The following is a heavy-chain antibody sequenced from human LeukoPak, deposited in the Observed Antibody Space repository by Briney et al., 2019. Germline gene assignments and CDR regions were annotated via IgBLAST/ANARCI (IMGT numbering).Heavy chain of an antibody. CDR3: AKIGGSGWYSLDY. J-gene: IGHJ4*02. Sequence: GGSLRLSCAASGFTFDDYAMHWVRQAPGKGLEWVSGIRWNGGPIGYADSVKGRFTISRDNAKNSLYLQMNSLGAEDTALYYCAKIGGSGWYSLDYWGQGTLVTVSS. D-gene: IGHD6-19*01. CDR1: GFTFDDYA. V-gene: IGHV3-9*01. CDR2: IRWNGGPI.